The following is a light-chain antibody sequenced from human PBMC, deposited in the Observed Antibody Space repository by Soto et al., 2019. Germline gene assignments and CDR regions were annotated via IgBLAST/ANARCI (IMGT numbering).Light chain of an antibody. CDR3: SSYTSSSTYV. V-gene: IGLV2-18*02. Sequence: QSVLTQPPSVSGSPGKSVTISCTGTSSDVGSSNGVSWYQQPPGTAPKLMIYDVSNRPSGVPDRFSGSKSGNTASLTISGLQAEDEADYYCSSYTSSSTYVFGTGTSPRP. J-gene: IGLJ1*01. CDR2: DVS. CDR1: SSDVGSSNG.